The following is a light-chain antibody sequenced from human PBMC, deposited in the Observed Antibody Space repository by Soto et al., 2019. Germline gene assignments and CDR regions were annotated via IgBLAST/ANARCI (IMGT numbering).Light chain of an antibody. V-gene: IGKV3-20*01. CDR3: EHYGSSVPWT. J-gene: IGKJ1*01. CDR2: AAS. CDR1: QSVTSNY. Sequence: EVVLTQSPGTVSLSPGERATLSCRASQSVTSNYLAWYQQKPGQAPRLLIYAASSRATGIRDRFSGGGSGTYFTLSISRVESEDFAVYYCEHYGSSVPWTFGQGTKVEIK.